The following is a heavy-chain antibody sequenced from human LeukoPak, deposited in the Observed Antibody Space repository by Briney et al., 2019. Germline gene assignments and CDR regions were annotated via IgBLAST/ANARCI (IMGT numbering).Heavy chain of an antibody. J-gene: IGHJ3*02. CDR1: GGSLSSGGYY. Sequence: SETLSLTCTVSGGSLSSGGYYWSWIRQHPGKGLEWIGYIYYSGSTYYNPSLKSRVTISVDTSKNQFSLKLSSVTAADTAVYYCASNGDDYGDYPADAFDIWGQGTMVTVSS. D-gene: IGHD4-17*01. V-gene: IGHV4-31*03. CDR2: IYYSGST. CDR3: ASNGDDYGDYPADAFDI.